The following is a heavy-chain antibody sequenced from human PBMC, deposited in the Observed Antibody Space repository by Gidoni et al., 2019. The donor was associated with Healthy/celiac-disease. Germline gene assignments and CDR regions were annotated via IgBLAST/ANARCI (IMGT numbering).Heavy chain of an antibody. J-gene: IGHJ6*03. V-gene: IGHV3-48*02. D-gene: IGHD6-13*01. CDR3: ARDSSSWSPYYYYYMDV. CDR1: GFTFRSYS. CDR2: ISSSSSTI. Sequence: EVQLVESGGGLVQPGGSLRLSCAASGFTFRSYSMNWVRQAPGKGLEWVSYISSSSSTIYYADSVKGRFTISRDNAKNSLYLQMNSLRDEDTAVYYCARDSSSWSPYYYYYMDVWGKGTTVTVSS.